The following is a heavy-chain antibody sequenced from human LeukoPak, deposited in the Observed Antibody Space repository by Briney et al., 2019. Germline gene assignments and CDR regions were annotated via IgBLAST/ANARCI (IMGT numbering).Heavy chain of an antibody. J-gene: IGHJ5*02. CDR1: GGTFSSYA. Sequence: GASVKVSCKASGGTFSSYAISWVRQAPGQGLEWMGGIIPIFGTANYAQKFQGRVTITADESTSTAYMELSSLRSEDTAVYYCASIVYYKSWFDPWGQGTPVTVSS. CDR2: IIPIFGTA. D-gene: IGHD3-10*01. V-gene: IGHV1-69*01. CDR3: ASIVYYKSWFDP.